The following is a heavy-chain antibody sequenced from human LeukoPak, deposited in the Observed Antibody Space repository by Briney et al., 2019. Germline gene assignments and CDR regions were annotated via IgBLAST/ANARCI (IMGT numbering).Heavy chain of an antibody. Sequence: GGSLRLSCAASGFTFSSYSMNWVRQAPGKWLEWVSSISSGSSYIYYADSVKGRFTISRDNAKNSLYLQMNSLRAEDTDVYYCVLPSHSSGAYSYFDYWGQGTLVTVSS. J-gene: IGHJ4*02. CDR1: GFTFSSYS. CDR2: ISSGSSYI. V-gene: IGHV3-21*01. D-gene: IGHD3-22*01. CDR3: VLPSHSSGAYSYFDY.